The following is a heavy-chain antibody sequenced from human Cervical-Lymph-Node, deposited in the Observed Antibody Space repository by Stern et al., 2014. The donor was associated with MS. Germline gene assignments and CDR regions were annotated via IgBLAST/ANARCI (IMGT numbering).Heavy chain of an antibody. CDR2: IYPYDSDT. Sequence: EVQLVESGAAVKKPGESLKISCKLSGYSFTIYYIACVRQMPGKFLEWMGVIYPYDSDTTYSPSFQGQVTISADKSITTAYLQWSSLRASDTAMYYCARHVQGFDYWGQGTLVTVSS. CDR1: GYSFTIYY. CDR3: ARHVQGFDY. J-gene: IGHJ4*02. V-gene: IGHV5-51*01.